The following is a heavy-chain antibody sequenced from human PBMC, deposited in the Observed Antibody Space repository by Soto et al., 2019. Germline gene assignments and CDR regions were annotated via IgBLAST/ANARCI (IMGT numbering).Heavy chain of an antibody. CDR1: GFTVSTSY. V-gene: IGHV3-53*02. J-gene: IGHJ4*02. D-gene: IGHD2-15*01. CDR2: IYSGGST. CDR3: ARATFCSYGTCLLDQ. Sequence: EVQLVETGGGLIQPGGSLRLSCAASGFTVSTSYMSWVRQAPGKGLEWVSVIYSGGSTYYADSVKGPFTISRDNSNNTLFLQMNSLRAEDTAVYYCARATFCSYGTCLLDQWGQGTLVTVSS.